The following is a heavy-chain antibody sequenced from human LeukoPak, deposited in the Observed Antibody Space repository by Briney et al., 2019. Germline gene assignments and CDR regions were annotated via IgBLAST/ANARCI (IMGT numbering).Heavy chain of an antibody. V-gene: IGHV4-4*07. CDR3: ASESGSSRYDY. J-gene: IGHJ4*02. D-gene: IGHD1-26*01. Sequence: PSETLSLTCTVSGGSISSYYWSSIRQPAGKGLEWIGRIYTSGSTNYNPSLKSRVTISVDKSKNQFSLKLSSVTAADTAVYYCASESGSSRYDYWGQGTLVTVSS. CDR2: IYTSGST. CDR1: GGSISSYY.